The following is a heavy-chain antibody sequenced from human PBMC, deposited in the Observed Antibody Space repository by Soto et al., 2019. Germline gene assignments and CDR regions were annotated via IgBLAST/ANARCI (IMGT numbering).Heavy chain of an antibody. CDR2: IIPIFGTA. D-gene: IGHD5-18*01. V-gene: IGHV1-69*12. CDR3: ARTNTAMVTGWFDH. J-gene: IGHJ5*02. CDR1: GGTFSSYA. Sequence: QVQLVQSGAEVKKPGSSVKVSCKASGGTFSSYAISWVRQAPGQGLEWMGWIIPIFGTANYAQKFQGRVKITAAESTSTAYMELSSLRSEDTAMYYCARTNTAMVTGWFDHWGQGTLVTVSS.